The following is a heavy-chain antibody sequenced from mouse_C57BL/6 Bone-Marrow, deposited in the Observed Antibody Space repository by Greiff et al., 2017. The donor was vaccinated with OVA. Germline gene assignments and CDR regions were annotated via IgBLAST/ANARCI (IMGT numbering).Heavy chain of an antibody. CDR3: ARGDY. J-gene: IGHJ2*01. CDR1: GYTFTSYT. Sequence: QVQLKESGAELARPGASVKMSCKASGYTFTSYTMNWVKQRPGQGLEWIGYINPSSGYTKYNQKFKDKATLTADKSSGTAYMQLSSLTSEDSPVYYCARGDYWGQGTTLTVSS. V-gene: IGHV1-4*01. CDR2: INPSSGYT.